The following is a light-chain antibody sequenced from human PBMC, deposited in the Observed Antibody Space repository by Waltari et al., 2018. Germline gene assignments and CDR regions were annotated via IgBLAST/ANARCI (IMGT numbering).Light chain of an antibody. CDR3: CSDTSRSTYV. J-gene: IGLJ1*01. Sequence: QSALTQPASVSGFLGQWVTISCAGSSSDIGTHNSVSWYQQHPGRAPKLIIYDVNKRPSGVSDRFSGSKSGNTASLTISGLHAEDEAEYYCCSDTSRSTYVFGTGTEVTVL. CDR1: SSDIGTHNS. CDR2: DVN. V-gene: IGLV2-14*01.